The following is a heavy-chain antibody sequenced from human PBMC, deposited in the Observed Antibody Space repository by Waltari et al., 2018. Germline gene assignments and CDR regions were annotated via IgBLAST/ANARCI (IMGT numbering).Heavy chain of an antibody. Sequence: QVQLQESGPGLVKPSQTLSLTCTVSGGSISSGSYYWSWIRQPAGKGLEWIGRIYTSGSTNYNPSLKSRVTISVDTSKNQFSLKLSSVTAADTAVYYCARDGYNPEYFDYWGQGTLVTVSS. CDR1: GGSISSGSYY. J-gene: IGHJ4*02. CDR2: IYTSGST. V-gene: IGHV4-61*02. D-gene: IGHD6-25*01. CDR3: ARDGYNPEYFDY.